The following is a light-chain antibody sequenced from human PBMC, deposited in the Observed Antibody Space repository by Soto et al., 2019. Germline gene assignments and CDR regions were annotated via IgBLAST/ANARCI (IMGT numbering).Light chain of an antibody. CDR3: QQYDKSPLT. CDR2: GAS. CDR1: QSVSSSC. Sequence: DIVLTQSPGTLSLSPGERATLSCRASQSVSSSCLAWYQQKPGQAPRLLIYGASNRATGIPDRFSGSGSGTDFTLTISRLEPEDFAVYYCQQYDKSPLTFGGGTKVDIK. J-gene: IGKJ4*01. V-gene: IGKV3-20*01.